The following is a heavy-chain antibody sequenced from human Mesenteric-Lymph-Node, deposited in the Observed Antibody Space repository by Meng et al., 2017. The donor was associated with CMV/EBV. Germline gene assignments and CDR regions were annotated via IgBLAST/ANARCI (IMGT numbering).Heavy chain of an antibody. CDR3: AREEYNDAFDV. CDR2: IIAYNGDT. Sequence: ASVKVSCKGSGYTLTNHGLNWVRQAPGQGLEWVGRIIAYNGDTKYAQKVQGRVTMTTDTSTSTAYIELRSLRSDDTAVYYCAREEYNDAFDVWGQGTMVTVSS. CDR1: GYTLTNHG. V-gene: IGHV1-18*01. D-gene: IGHD1-1*01. J-gene: IGHJ3*01.